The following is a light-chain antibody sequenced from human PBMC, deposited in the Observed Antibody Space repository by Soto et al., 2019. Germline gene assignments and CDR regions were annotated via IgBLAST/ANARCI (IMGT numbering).Light chain of an antibody. V-gene: IGKV3-20*01. CDR1: QSVSSSQ. CDR2: VAS. J-gene: IGKJ2*01. CDR3: QQYATSPHT. Sequence: EIVLTQSPVTLPLSPGESATLSCRASQSVSSSQVAWYQQKPCKAPRLLIYVASSRATGIPDRFSGAESETDFTLTISSLEPEDCAVYYCQQYATSPHTFGQGTKLEIK.